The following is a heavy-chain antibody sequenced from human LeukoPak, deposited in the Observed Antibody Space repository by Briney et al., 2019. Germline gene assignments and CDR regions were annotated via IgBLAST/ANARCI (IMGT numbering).Heavy chain of an antibody. CDR3: ARQVRDFWSGHRGDYFDY. D-gene: IGHD3-3*01. Sequence: PGGSLRLSCAASGFTFSSYEMNWVRQAPGKGLEWVSYISSIGSTIYYADSVKGRFTISRDNAKNSLYLQMNSLRAEDTAVYYCARQVRDFWSGHRGDYFDYWGQGTLVTVSS. CDR1: GFTFSSYE. CDR2: ISSIGSTI. J-gene: IGHJ4*02. V-gene: IGHV3-48*03.